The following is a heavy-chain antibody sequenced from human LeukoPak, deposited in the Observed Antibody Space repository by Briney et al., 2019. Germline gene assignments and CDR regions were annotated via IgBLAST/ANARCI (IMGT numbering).Heavy chain of an antibody. Sequence: GGSLRLSCAASGFTFSSYWMSWVRQAPGKGLEWVANIKQDGSEKYYVDSVKGRFTISRDNAKNSLYLQMNSLRAEDTAVYYCARDQSLWFGEICYFDYWGQGTLVTVSS. CDR3: ARDQSLWFGEICYFDY. CDR1: GFTFSSYW. D-gene: IGHD3-10*01. CDR2: IKQDGSEK. J-gene: IGHJ4*02. V-gene: IGHV3-7*01.